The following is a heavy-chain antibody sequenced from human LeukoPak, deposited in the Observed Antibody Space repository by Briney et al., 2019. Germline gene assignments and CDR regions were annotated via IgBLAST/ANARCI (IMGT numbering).Heavy chain of an antibody. CDR1: GGSFNKYY. V-gene: IGHV4-59*01. Sequence: KTSETLSLTCAVYGGSFNKYYWNWIRQPPGKGLEWIGYVFYSGNTNYNPSLKSRVTISVDASKSQLSLKLSSVTAADTAVYYCARARDDYINNWFDPWGQGTLVTVSS. CDR2: VFYSGNT. D-gene: IGHD5-24*01. J-gene: IGHJ5*02. CDR3: ARARDDYINNWFDP.